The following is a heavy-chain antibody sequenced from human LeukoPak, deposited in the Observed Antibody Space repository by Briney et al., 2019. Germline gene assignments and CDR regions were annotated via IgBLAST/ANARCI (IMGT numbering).Heavy chain of an antibody. V-gene: IGHV3-30*18. Sequence: GRSLRLACAASGFTFSRYGVHWVSQAPGKGLEWVAVISYDGPNRYYGDSVKGRFTISTDHSKDPLYLQVSRLRAEDPAVSYCAKEKLPSGYSFLTDCRGQGTLVTVAS. CDR3: AKEKLPSGYSFLTDC. D-gene: IGHD5-18*01. CDR2: ISYDGPNR. J-gene: IGHJ4*02. CDR1: GFTFSRYG.